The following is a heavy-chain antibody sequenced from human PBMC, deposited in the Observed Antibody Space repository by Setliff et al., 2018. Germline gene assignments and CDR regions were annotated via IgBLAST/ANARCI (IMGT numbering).Heavy chain of an antibody. Sequence: PGGSLRLSCAASGFTFSGYYMQWVRQAPGKGLEWVSYIGGSDKYYVDSVKGRFTISRDNAKNSLYLQMNSLRAEDTAVYYCAKTWIRGVRPAYFDHWGQGALVTVSS. CDR2: IGGSDK. V-gene: IGHV3-7*01. J-gene: IGHJ4*02. CDR3: AKTWIRGVRPAYFDH. CDR1: GFTFSGYY. D-gene: IGHD3-10*01.